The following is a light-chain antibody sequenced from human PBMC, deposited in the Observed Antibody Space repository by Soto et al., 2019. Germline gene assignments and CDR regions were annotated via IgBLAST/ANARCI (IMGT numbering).Light chain of an antibody. Sequence: QSVLTQPASVSGSPGQSITISCTGTSSDFGGYNYVSWYQRHPGKAPKLMIFDVSNRPSGVSNRFSGSKSANTASLTISGLQAEDEADYYCSSYTSSSTLLVFGTGTKVTVL. CDR2: DVS. CDR3: SSYTSSSTLLV. V-gene: IGLV2-14*03. J-gene: IGLJ1*01. CDR1: SSDFGGYNY.